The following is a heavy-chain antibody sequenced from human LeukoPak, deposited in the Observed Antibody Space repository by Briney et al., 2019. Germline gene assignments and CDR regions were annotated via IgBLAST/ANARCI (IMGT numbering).Heavy chain of an antibody. Sequence: ASVKVSCKVSGYTLTELSMHWVRQAPGKGLEWMGGFDPEDGETIYAQKFQGRVTMTEDTSTDTAYMELSSLRSEDTAVYYCATEGGLVGATGGWDFDYWGQGTLVTVSS. D-gene: IGHD1-26*01. CDR1: GYTLTELS. CDR2: FDPEDGET. CDR3: ATEGGLVGATGGWDFDY. J-gene: IGHJ4*02. V-gene: IGHV1-24*01.